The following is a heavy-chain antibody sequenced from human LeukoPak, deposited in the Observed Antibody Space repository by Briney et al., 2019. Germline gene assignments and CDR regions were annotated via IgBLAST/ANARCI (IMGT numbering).Heavy chain of an antibody. Sequence: SETLPLTCTVSGGSISSSSYYWGWIRQPPGKGLEWIGSIYYSGSTYYNPSLKSRVTISVDTSKNQFSLKLSSVTAADTAVYYCARLRYCSSTSCQTGRFDPWGQGTLVTVSS. CDR3: ARLRYCSSTSCQTGRFDP. CDR1: GGSISSSSYY. D-gene: IGHD2-2*01. V-gene: IGHV4-39*01. J-gene: IGHJ5*02. CDR2: IYYSGST.